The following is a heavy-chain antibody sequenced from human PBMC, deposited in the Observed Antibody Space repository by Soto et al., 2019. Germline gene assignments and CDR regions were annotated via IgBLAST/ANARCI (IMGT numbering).Heavy chain of an antibody. CDR3: AKDTRYADYVRWFDS. J-gene: IGHJ5*01. V-gene: IGHV3-23*01. CDR1: GFTFSSYA. D-gene: IGHD4-17*01. Sequence: GGSLRLSCTASGFTFSSYAMTWVRQAPGRGLEGVSGITASGGRTFYADSVKGRLTISRDNSRSTLYLQMNSLRAEDTAVYYCAKDTRYADYVRWFDSWGQGTLVTVSS. CDR2: ITASGGRT.